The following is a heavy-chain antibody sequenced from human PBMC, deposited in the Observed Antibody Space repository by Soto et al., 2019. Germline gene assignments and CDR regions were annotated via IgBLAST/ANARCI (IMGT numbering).Heavy chain of an antibody. J-gene: IGHJ4*02. CDR3: ASRNDYGSGSYFPFDH. CDR2: ISGSGGST. V-gene: IGHV3-23*01. Sequence: EVQLLESGGGLVQPGGSLRLSCAASGFTFSSYGMSWVRQAPGKGLEWVSSISGSGGSTYYADSVKGRFTISRDNSKNTLYLQMSSLRAEDTAVYYCASRNDYGSGSYFPFDHWGQGTLVTVSS. CDR1: GFTFSSYG. D-gene: IGHD3-10*01.